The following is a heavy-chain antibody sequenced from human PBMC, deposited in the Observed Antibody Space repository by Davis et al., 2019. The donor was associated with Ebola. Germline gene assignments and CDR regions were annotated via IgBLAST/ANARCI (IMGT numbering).Heavy chain of an antibody. V-gene: IGHV1-18*01. J-gene: IGHJ4*01. D-gene: IGHD4-17*01. CDR1: GYTFSTYG. CDR3: HVGGDYGDYEEDY. CDR2: ISAYYGNT. Sequence: ASVKVSCKASGYTFSTYGINWVRQAPGQGLEWMGWISAYYGNTNYAQKVQGRVTMTTDTSTSTAYMELRSLRSDDTAVYYCHVGGDYGDYEEDYWGHGTLVTVSS.